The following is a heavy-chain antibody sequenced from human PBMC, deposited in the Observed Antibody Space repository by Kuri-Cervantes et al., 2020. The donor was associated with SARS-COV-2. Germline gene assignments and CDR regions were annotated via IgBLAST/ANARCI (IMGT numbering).Heavy chain of an antibody. J-gene: IGHJ5*02. CDR1: GSSLSRYT. CDR2: ISGSGSYI. V-gene: IGHV3-21*01. Sequence: GGSLRPSCAASGSSLSRYTMNWVRQAPGKALEWVSSISGSGSYIYYADSVKGQFTISQESGENSLYLHMNSLRVEDTAVYYCARENVDVIMVPTASGIDPWGQGTLVTVSS. CDR3: ARENVDVIMVPTASGIDP. D-gene: IGHD2-8*01.